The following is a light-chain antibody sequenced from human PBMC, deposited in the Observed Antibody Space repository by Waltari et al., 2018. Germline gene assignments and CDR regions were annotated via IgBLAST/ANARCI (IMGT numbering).Light chain of an antibody. CDR2: EVS. CDR3: SSYTNSGNVV. Sequence: ALTQPASVSGSPGQAITISCTGTSSDIGRYNYVSWYQQHPGKAPKLVISEVSNRPSGVSNRFSGSKSGNTASLTISGLQAEDGAHYYCSSYTNSGNVVFGGGTKLTVL. V-gene: IGLV2-14*01. J-gene: IGLJ2*01. CDR1: SSDIGRYNY.